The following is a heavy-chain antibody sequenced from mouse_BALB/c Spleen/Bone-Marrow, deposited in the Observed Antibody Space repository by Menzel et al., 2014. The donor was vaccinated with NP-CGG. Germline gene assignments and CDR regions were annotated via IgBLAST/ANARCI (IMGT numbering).Heavy chain of an antibody. J-gene: IGHJ3*01. CDR1: GYTFSTYT. Sequence: QVQLQQSAAELASPGASVKMSCKASGYTFSTYTVHWVKQKPGQGLQWIGCINPSSGYTEYNQKFQDRTTLTADKSSSTAYMQVSSLTFEDSAVYYCARWAYGRSSAWFAYWGQGTLVTVSA. CDR2: INPSSGYT. D-gene: IGHD1-1*02. CDR3: ARWAYGRSSAWFAY. V-gene: IGHV1-4*02.